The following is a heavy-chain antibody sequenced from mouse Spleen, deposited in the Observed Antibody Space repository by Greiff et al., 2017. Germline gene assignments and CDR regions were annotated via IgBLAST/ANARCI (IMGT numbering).Heavy chain of an antibody. CDR1: GFNIKDDY. J-gene: IGHJ2*01. Sequence: EVQLQQSGAELVRPGASVKLSCTASGFNIKDDYMHWVKQRPEQGLEWIGWIDPENGDTEYASKFQGKATITADTSSNTAYLQLSSLTSEDTAVYYCIIYYYGSSYYFDYWGQGTTLTVSS. CDR2: IDPENGDT. V-gene: IGHV14-4*01. D-gene: IGHD1-1*01. CDR3: IIYYYGSSYYFDY.